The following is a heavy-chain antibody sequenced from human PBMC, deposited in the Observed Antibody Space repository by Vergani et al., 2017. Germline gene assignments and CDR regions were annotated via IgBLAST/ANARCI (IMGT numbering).Heavy chain of an antibody. D-gene: IGHD6-19*01. CDR1: GGSFSGYN. V-gene: IGHV4-34*01. CDR2: INHSGST. J-gene: IGHJ6*03. Sequence: QVQLQQWGAGLLKPSETLSLTCAVYGGSFSGYNWSWIRQPPGKGLEWIGEINHSGSTNYNPSLKSRVTISVDTSKNQFSLKLSSVTAADTAVYYCARDSSGLYYMDVWGKGTSVTVSS. CDR3: ARDSSGLYYMDV.